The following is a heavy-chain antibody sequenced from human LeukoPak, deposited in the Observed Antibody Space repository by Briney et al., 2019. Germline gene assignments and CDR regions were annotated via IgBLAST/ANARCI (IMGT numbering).Heavy chain of an antibody. J-gene: IGHJ4*02. V-gene: IGHV3-21*01. CDR1: GFTFSSYS. Sequence: GGSLRLSCAASGFTFSSYSMNWVRQAPGKGLEWVSSISSSSSYIYYADSVKGRFTISRDNAKNSLYLQMNSLRAEDTAVYYCARAESGYGLFDYWGQGTLVTVSS. D-gene: IGHD3-3*01. CDR3: ARAESGYGLFDY. CDR2: ISSSSSYI.